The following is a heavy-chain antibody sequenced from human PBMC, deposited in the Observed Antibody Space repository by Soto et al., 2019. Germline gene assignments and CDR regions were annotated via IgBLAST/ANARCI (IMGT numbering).Heavy chain of an antibody. CDR3: ARNYYDSSDREYLDY. D-gene: IGHD3-22*01. J-gene: IGHJ4*02. V-gene: IGHV1-2*02. Sequence: ASVKVSCKASGYTFTSYYIHWVRQAPGQGLEWMGWINPITGGTNYAPKFQGRVTMTRDTSITTAYMELGRLRSDDTAVYYCARNYYDSSDREYLDYWGQGTPVTVSS. CDR2: INPITGGT. CDR1: GYTFTSYY.